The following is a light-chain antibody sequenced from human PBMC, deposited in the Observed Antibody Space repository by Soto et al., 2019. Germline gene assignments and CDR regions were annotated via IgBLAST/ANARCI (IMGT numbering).Light chain of an antibody. V-gene: IGKV3-20*01. J-gene: IGKJ4*01. CDR2: GAS. CDR1: QSVSSSY. CDR3: LQYGSSRGT. Sequence: EIVLTQSPGTLSLSPGERATLSCRASQSVSSSYLAWYQQKPGQAPRLLIYGASSRATGIPDGFSGSGSGTDFTLTISRLEPEDFAVYYCLQYGSSRGTFGGGTKVQIK.